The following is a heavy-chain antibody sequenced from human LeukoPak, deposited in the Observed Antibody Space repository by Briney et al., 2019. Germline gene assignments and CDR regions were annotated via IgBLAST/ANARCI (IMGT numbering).Heavy chain of an antibody. CDR1: GDSVSSNSAA. V-gene: IGHV6-1*01. Sequence: SQTLSLTCAISGDSVSSNSAAWNWIRQSPSRGLEWLGRTYYRSKWYNDYAVSVKSRITINPDTSKNQFSLQLNSVTPEDTAVYYCATTGVSSWYSLHFDYWGQGTLVTVSS. J-gene: IGHJ4*02. CDR3: ATTGVSSWYSLHFDY. D-gene: IGHD6-13*01. CDR2: TYYRSKWYN.